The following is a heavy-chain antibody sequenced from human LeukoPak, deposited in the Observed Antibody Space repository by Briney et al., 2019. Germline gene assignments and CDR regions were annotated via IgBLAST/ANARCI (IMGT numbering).Heavy chain of an antibody. V-gene: IGHV3-33*08. CDR3: ARATGAYGPPFDF. J-gene: IGHJ4*02. D-gene: IGHD2-8*02. CDR1: GFTFSSYA. Sequence: GGSLRLSCAASGFTFSSYAMSWVRQAPGKGLEWVAVIWYDGSNKYYADFVTGRFTISRDTSNNTLYLQMNSLRADDTAVYYCARATGAYGPPFDFWGQGTLVTVSS. CDR2: IWYDGSNK.